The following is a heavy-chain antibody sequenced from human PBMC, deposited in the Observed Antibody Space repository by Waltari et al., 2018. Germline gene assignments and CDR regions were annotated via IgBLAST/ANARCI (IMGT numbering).Heavy chain of an antibody. D-gene: IGHD5-12*01. CDR1: GGPTSRPFY. CDR3: ARGGGGYDKYYFDL. V-gene: IGHV4-30-4*01. CDR2: VYQSGST. J-gene: IGHJ4*02. Sequence: QVPLQESGPGPVKPSQTLTLTCNVSGGPTSRPFYWSWIRQSPGKGLEWIGYVYQSGSTLYNPTLNNRVTMSVDRSKNQFSLRLTSLTAADTAVYFCARGGGGYDKYYFDLWGQGTLVTVSS.